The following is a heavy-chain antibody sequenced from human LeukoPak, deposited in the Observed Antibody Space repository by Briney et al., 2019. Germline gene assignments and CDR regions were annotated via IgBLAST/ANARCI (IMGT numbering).Heavy chain of an antibody. Sequence: TSETLSLTCAVYGGSFSDYYWSWIRQPPGKGLEWIGEINHSGSTNYNPSLKSRVTISVDTSKNQFSLKLSSVTAADTAVYYCARGFTPSYDILTGYRNDAFDIWGQGTMVTVSS. V-gene: IGHV4-34*01. J-gene: IGHJ3*02. CDR2: INHSGST. D-gene: IGHD3-9*01. CDR1: GGSFSDYY. CDR3: ARGFTPSYDILTGYRNDAFDI.